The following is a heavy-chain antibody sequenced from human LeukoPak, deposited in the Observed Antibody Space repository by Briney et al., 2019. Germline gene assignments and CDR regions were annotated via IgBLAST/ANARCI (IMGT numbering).Heavy chain of an antibody. V-gene: IGHV3-23*01. D-gene: IGHD3-22*01. CDR2: ISGSGGST. CDR3: AKDLAGGIVVVMFDY. CDR1: GFTFSSYA. J-gene: IGHJ4*02. Sequence: GGSLRLSCAASGFTFSSYAMSWVRQAPGKGLEWVSAISGSGGSTYYADSVKGRFTISRDNSKNTLYLQMSSLRAEDTAVYYCAKDLAGGIVVVMFDYWGQGTLVTVSS.